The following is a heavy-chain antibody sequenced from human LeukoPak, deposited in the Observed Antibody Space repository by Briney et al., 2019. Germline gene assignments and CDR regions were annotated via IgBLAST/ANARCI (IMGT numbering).Heavy chain of an antibody. Sequence: GGSLRLSCVASGFTFSSYGMHWVRQAPGKGLEWVAVIWYDGSNKYYADSVKGRFTISRDNSKNTLYLQMNSLRAEDTAVYYCARVAAAGKVGYFDYWGQGTLVTVSS. CDR3: ARVAAAGKVGYFDY. CDR1: GFTFSSYG. CDR2: IWYDGSNK. D-gene: IGHD6-13*01. V-gene: IGHV3-33*01. J-gene: IGHJ4*02.